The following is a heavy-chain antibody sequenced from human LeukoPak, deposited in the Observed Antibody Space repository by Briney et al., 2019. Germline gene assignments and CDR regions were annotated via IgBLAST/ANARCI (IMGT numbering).Heavy chain of an antibody. J-gene: IGHJ3*02. CDR2: LYNSGST. CDR1: GGSISTYY. Sequence: SQTLSLTCTVSGGSISTYYWNWMRQPPGKGLEWIGYLYNSGSTNYNPSLKSRLTISVDMSKNQLSLKLSSVTAADTAVYYCARGVTSPLDAFDIWGQGTMVTVSS. D-gene: IGHD1-26*01. CDR3: ARGVTSPLDAFDI. V-gene: IGHV4-59*01.